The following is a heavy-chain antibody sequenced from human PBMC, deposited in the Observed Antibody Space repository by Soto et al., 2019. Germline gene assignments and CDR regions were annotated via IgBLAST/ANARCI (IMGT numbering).Heavy chain of an antibody. CDR2: ISYDGSNK. CDR3: XXXXXXXXXXXXXXXRFGVDWXXDL. CDR1: GFTFSSYG. V-gene: IGHV3-30*03. D-gene: IGHD3-3*01. J-gene: IGHJ2*01. Sequence: QVQLVXSGGGVVQPGRSLRLSCAASGFTFSSYGMHWVRQAPGKGLEWVAVISYDGSNKYYADSVKGRFTISXXXSKXXXXXXXXXXXXXXXXXXXXXXXXXXXXXXXXXXXRFGVDWXXDLWGRGTLVTVSS.